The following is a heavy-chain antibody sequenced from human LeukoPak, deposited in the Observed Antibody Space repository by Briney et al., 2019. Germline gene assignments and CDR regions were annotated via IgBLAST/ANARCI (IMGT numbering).Heavy chain of an antibody. V-gene: IGHV3-30*02. Sequence: GGSLRLSCAASGFTFSSYGMHWVRQAPGKGLEWVAFIRYDGSNKYYADSVKGRFTISRDNSKNTLYLQMNSLRAEDTAVYYCASLVGVPAAIGNAFDIWGQGTMVTVSS. CDR3: ASLVGVPAAIGNAFDI. J-gene: IGHJ3*02. D-gene: IGHD2-2*02. CDR2: IRYDGSNK. CDR1: GFTFSSYG.